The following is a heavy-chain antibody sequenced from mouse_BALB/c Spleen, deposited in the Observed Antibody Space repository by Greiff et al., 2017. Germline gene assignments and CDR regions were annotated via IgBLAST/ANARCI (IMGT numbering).Heavy chain of an antibody. CDR2: IYPGDGDT. Sequence: QVQLQQSGAELVRPGSSVKISCKASGSAFSSYWINWVKQRPGQGLEWIGQIYPGDGDTNYNGKFKGKATLTADKSSSTAYMQLSSLTSEDSAVYFCARSNDYGRFAYWGQGTLVTVSA. CDR3: ARSNDYGRFAY. V-gene: IGHV1-80*01. J-gene: IGHJ3*01. CDR1: GSAFSSYW. D-gene: IGHD2-4*01.